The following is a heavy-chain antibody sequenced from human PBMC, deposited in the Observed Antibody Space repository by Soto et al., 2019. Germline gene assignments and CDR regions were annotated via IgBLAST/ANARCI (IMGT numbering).Heavy chain of an antibody. CDR2: IWYDGSNK. CDR1: GFTFSSYG. D-gene: IGHD3-3*01. Sequence: QVQLVESGGGVVQPGRSLRLSCAASGFTFSSYGMHWVRQAPGKGLEWVAVIWYDGSNKYYADSVKGRFTISRDNSKNTLYLQMNSLRAEDTAVYYCARVLFLEWAPSTYGMDVWGQGTTVTVSS. V-gene: IGHV3-33*01. J-gene: IGHJ6*02. CDR3: ARVLFLEWAPSTYGMDV.